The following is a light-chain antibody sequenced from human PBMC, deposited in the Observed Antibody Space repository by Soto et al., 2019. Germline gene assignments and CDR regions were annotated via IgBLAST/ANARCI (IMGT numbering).Light chain of an antibody. CDR2: EVD. CDR1: SIDIGDYDY. CDR3: CSFTTTSTHV. V-gene: IGLV2-14*01. Sequence: QSVLTLPASLSGSPGQSLTIACTGTSIDIGDYDYVSWLQHHPGKAPILMISEVDDRPSGVSNRFSGSKSGNTAYLTISGLQVEDEAEYFCCSFTTTSTHVFGTGTKVTVL. J-gene: IGLJ1*01.